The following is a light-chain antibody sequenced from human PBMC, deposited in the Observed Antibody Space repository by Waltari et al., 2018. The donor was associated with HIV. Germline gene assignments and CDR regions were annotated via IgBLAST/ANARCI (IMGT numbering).Light chain of an antibody. CDR3: QQSYSTPYT. CDR1: QSISVY. CDR2: AAS. J-gene: IGKJ2*01. Sequence: IQMTQSPSSLSASVGDRVTITCRPSQSISVYLNWYQQKPGKAPKLLIFAASSLQSGVPSRFSGSGSGTDFALTISSLQAEDFATYFCQQSYSTPYTFGQGTNLEIK. V-gene: IGKV1-39*01.